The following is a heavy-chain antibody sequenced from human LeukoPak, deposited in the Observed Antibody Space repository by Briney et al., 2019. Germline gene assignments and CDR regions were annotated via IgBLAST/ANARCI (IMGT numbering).Heavy chain of an antibody. V-gene: IGHV5-51*01. CDR2: IYPGDSDT. J-gene: IGHJ4*02. Sequence: GESLKISCKGSGYSFTSYWIGWVRQMPGKGMEWMGIIYPGDSDTRYSPSFQGQVTISADKSISTAYLQWSSLKASDTAMYYCASAYSSGWYGERGFDYWGQGTLVTVSS. CDR3: ASAYSSGWYGERGFDY. CDR1: GYSFTSYW. D-gene: IGHD6-19*01.